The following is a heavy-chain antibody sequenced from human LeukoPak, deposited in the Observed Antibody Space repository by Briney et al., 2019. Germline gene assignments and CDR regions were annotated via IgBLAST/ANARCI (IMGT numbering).Heavy chain of an antibody. J-gene: IGHJ6*02. Sequence: SVKVSFKASGGTFSSYAISWVRQAPGQGLEWMGGVIPIFGTANYAQKFQGRVTITADESTSTAYMELSSLRSEDTAVYYCASSPYYYDSSGYYSYYYYYGMDVWGQGTTVTVSS. CDR3: ASSPYYYDSSGYYSYYYYYGMDV. CDR1: GGTFSSYA. V-gene: IGHV1-69*13. D-gene: IGHD3-22*01. CDR2: VIPIFGTA.